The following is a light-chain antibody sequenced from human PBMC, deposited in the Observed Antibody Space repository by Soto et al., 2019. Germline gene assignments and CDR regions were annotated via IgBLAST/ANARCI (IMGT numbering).Light chain of an antibody. CDR3: QQLNSYPPHWT. CDR2: AAS. V-gene: IGKV1-9*01. J-gene: IGKJ3*01. Sequence: DIQLTQSPSFLSASVGDRVTITCRASQGISSYLAWYQQKPGKAPKLLIYAASTLQSGVPSRFSGSGSGTEFTLTISSLQPEDFATYYCQQLNSYPPHWTFGPGTKVDIK. CDR1: QGISSY.